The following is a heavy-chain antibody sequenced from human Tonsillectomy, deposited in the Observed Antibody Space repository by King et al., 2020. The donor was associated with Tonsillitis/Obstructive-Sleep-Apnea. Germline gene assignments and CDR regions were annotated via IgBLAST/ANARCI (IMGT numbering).Heavy chain of an antibody. J-gene: IGHJ3*01. V-gene: IGHV3-21*01. CDR3: AGEGSEAFYF. Sequence: VQLVESGGGLVKPGGSLRLSCAASGFTFSSYSMNWVRQAPGKGLEWVSSISSSSSYIYYADSVKRRFTTSRDNAKNSLYLQMNSLRAEDTAVYYCAGEGSEAFYFWGQGTMVTVSS. CDR1: GFTFSSYS. CDR2: ISSSSSYI. D-gene: IGHD3-10*01.